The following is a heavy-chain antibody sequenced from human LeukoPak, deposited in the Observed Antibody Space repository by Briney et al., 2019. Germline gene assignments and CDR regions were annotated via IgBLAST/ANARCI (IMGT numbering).Heavy chain of an antibody. V-gene: IGHV3-74*01. CDR2: INSDGSST. D-gene: IGHD6-13*01. J-gene: IGHJ4*02. CDR1: GFTFSSYW. CDR3: ARDLGARIAAAGFDY. Sequence: GGSLRLSCAASGFTFSSYWMHWVRQAPGKGLVWVSRINSDGSSTSYADSVKGRFTISRDNAKNTLYLQMNSLRAEDTAVYYCARDLGARIAAAGFDYWGQGTLVTVSS.